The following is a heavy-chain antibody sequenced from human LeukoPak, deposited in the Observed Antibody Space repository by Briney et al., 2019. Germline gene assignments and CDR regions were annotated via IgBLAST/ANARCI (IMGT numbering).Heavy chain of an antibody. D-gene: IGHD6-19*01. CDR2: IIPIFGTA. V-gene: IGHV1-69*13. Sequence: SVKVSFKASGGTFSSYAISWVRQAPGQGLEWMGGIIPIFGTANYAQKFQGRVTITADESTSTAYMELSSLRSEDTAVYYCARKVEAGLEAFDIWGQGTMVTVSS. J-gene: IGHJ3*02. CDR3: ARKVEAGLEAFDI. CDR1: GGTFSSYA.